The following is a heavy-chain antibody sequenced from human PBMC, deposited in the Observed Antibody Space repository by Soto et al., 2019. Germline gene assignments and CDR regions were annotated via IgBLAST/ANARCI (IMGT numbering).Heavy chain of an antibody. CDR1: GGSISSCDYY. Sequence: LSLTCTVSGGSISSCDYYWSWIRQPPGKGLEWIGYIYYSGSTYYNPSLKSRVTISVDTSKNQFSLKLSSVTAADTAVYYCARRLPQRYDSSGVIDYWGRGTLVTVSS. J-gene: IGHJ4*02. V-gene: IGHV4-30-4*01. CDR2: IYYSGST. D-gene: IGHD3-22*01. CDR3: ARRLPQRYDSSGVIDY.